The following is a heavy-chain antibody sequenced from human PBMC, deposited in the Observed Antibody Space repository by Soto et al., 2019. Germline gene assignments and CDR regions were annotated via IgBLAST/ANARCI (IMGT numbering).Heavy chain of an antibody. CDR1: GFTFSSYN. Sequence: EVQLVESGGGLVQPGGSLRLSCAPSGFTFSSYNMNWVRQAPGKGLERVSYISTSSSTEYYADSVNGRFTISRYNAKNSLYLQMHSLRAEDTAVYYCAIDNDHLTFGPWGQGTLVTVSS. D-gene: IGHD1-1*01. V-gene: IGHV3-48*01. CDR2: ISTSSSTE. J-gene: IGHJ5*02. CDR3: AIDNDHLTFGP.